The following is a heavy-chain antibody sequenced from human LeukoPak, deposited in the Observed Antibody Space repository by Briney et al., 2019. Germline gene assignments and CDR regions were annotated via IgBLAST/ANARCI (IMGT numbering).Heavy chain of an antibody. D-gene: IGHD3-22*01. CDR1: GFTFDDYA. CDR2: ISWNSGSI. J-gene: IGHJ1*01. CDR3: AKANYYDSSGYYQH. V-gene: IGHV3-9*01. Sequence: GGSLRLSCAASGFTFDDYAKHWVRQAPGKGLEWVSGISWNSGSIGYADSVKGRFTISRDNAKNSLYLQMNSLRAEDTALYYCAKANYYDSSGYYQHWGQGTLVTVSS.